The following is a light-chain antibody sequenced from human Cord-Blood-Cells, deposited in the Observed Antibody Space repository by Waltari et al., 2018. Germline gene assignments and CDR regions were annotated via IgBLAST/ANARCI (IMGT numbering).Light chain of an antibody. CDR2: QDS. CDR1: KLGDKY. Sequence: SYELTQPPSVSVSPGQTASITCSGDKLGDKYACWYQQKPGQSPVLVIYQDSKRPSGSPERFAGSNSGNTATLTISGTQARDEADYYCQAWDSSYVVFGGGTKLTVL. J-gene: IGLJ2*01. V-gene: IGLV3-1*01. CDR3: QAWDSSYVV.